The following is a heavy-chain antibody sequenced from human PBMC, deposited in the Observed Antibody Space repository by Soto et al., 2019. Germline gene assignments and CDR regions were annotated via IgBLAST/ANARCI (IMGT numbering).Heavy chain of an antibody. D-gene: IGHD3-10*01. CDR3: ARDLGRHYYGSGSYYYYYYGMDV. CDR1: GFTFDDYG. Sequence: GGSLRLSCAASGFTFDDYGMSWVRQAPGKGLEWVSGINWNGGSTGYADSVKGRFTISRDNAKNSLYLQMNSLRAEDTALYHCARDLGRHYYGSGSYYYYYYGMDVWGQGTTVTVSS. J-gene: IGHJ6*02. CDR2: INWNGGST. V-gene: IGHV3-20*01.